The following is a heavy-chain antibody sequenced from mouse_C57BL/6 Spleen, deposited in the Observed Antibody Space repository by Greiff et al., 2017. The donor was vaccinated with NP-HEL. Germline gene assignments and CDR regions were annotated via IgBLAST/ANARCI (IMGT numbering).Heavy chain of an antibody. V-gene: IGHV1-18*01. J-gene: IGHJ2*01. CDR1: GYTFTDYN. CDR2: INPNNGGT. D-gene: IGHD2-5*01. Sequence: VQLQQSGPELVKPGASVKIPCKASGYTFTDYNMDWVKQSHGKSLEWIGDINPNNGGTIYNQKFKGKATLTVDKSSSTAYMELRSLTSDDTSVYYCAISGYSNYFDYWGQGTTLTVSS. CDR3: AISGYSNYFDY.